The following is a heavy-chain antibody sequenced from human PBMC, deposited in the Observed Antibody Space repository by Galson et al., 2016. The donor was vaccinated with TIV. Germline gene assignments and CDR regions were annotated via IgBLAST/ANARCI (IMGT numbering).Heavy chain of an antibody. CDR2: MNPDNAKT. CDR1: GYTFTYDH. D-gene: IGHD6-13*01. V-gene: IGHV1-8*01. J-gene: IGHJ5*02. CDR3: ARLVSRSWYADWFDP. Sequence: SVKVSCKASGYTFTYDHIHWVRQVSGQGPEWVGWMNPDNAKTGFAQKFQGRVAMTRNTSVSTVYMELSMLTSEDTAVYYCARLVSRSWYADWFDPWGQGTLVTVSS.